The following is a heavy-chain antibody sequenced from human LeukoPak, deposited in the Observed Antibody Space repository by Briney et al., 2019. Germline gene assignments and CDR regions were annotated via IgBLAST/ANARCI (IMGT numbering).Heavy chain of an antibody. J-gene: IGHJ4*02. CDR2: IYYSGST. Sequence: ASETLSLTCTVSGGSISSSSHYWGWIRQPPGKGLEWIGSIYYSGSTSYNPSLKSRVTISVDTSKNEFSLSLSSVAAADTAVYYCARNASIAAAGNGGRYFDYWGQGTLVTVSS. D-gene: IGHD6-13*01. CDR3: ARNASIAAAGNGGRYFDY. CDR1: GGSISSSSHY. V-gene: IGHV4-39*01.